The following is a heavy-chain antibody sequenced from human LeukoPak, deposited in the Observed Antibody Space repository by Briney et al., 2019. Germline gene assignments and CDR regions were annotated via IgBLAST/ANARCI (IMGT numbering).Heavy chain of an antibody. J-gene: IGHJ4*02. Sequence: TPGGSLRLSWVASGFTLSSYSMNWVRQAPGKGLEWVSSISSSSGYVFYADSMKGRFTVSRDNSKNSLYLQMNSLRAEDTAVYYCARFPEGSNTWSIDFWGQGTLVTVSS. CDR3: ARFPEGSNTWSIDF. V-gene: IGHV3-21*01. D-gene: IGHD2-15*01. CDR2: ISSSSGYV. CDR1: GFTLSSYS.